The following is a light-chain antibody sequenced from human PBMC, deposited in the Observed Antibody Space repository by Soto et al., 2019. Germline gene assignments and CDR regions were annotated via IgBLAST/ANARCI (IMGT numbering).Light chain of an antibody. V-gene: IGKV3-11*01. CDR2: DAS. Sequence: EIVLTQSPATLSLSPGERATLSCRASQSVSSYLDWYQQKPGQAPRLLIYDASNRATGIPARFSGSGSGTDFPLTSSILAHEVFAVYYCQHRSNWLTFGGGTKVEIK. J-gene: IGKJ4*01. CDR1: QSVSSY. CDR3: QHRSNWLT.